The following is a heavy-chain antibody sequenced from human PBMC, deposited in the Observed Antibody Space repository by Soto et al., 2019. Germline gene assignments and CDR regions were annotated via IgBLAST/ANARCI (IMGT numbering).Heavy chain of an antibody. CDR2: IYYRGTT. J-gene: IGHJ4*02. D-gene: IGHD2-2*01. CDR1: GVSTSNHY. V-gene: IGHV4-59*11. Sequence: QVQLQESGPGLVKPSETLSLTCSVSGVSTSNHYWTWIRKPPGQGPEWIGCIYYRGTTNYNASFNSRVTISVDTSKNQFSLKLTSVTTADTAVYYCARGGGSPYHDHECDYWGQGSLVTVSS. CDR3: ARGGGSPYHDHECDY.